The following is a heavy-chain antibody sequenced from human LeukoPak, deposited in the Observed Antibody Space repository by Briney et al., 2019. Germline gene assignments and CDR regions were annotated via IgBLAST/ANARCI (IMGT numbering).Heavy chain of an antibody. V-gene: IGHV4-31*03. CDR2: IYYSGST. CDR1: GGSISSGGYY. Sequence: PSETLSLTCTVSGGSISSGGYYWSWIRQHPGKGLEWIGYIYYSGSTYYNPSLKSRVTISVDTSKNQFSLKLSSVTAADTAVYYCARLWFGEPRIDYWGQGTLVTVSS. CDR3: ARLWFGEPRIDY. J-gene: IGHJ4*02. D-gene: IGHD3-10*01.